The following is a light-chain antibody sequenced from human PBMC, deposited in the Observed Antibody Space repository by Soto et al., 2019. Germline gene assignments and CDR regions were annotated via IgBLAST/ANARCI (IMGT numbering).Light chain of an antibody. CDR2: EVT. CDR1: RSDVGAYNY. J-gene: IGLJ1*01. CDR3: SSFTSRVTFV. Sequence: QSALTQPASVSGSPGQSIAISCTGTRSDVGAYNYVSWYQQHPGKAPKLMISEVTNRPSGVSDRFSGSKSGNTASLTISGLQDEDEADYYCSSFTSRVTFVFGTGTKVTVL. V-gene: IGLV2-14*01.